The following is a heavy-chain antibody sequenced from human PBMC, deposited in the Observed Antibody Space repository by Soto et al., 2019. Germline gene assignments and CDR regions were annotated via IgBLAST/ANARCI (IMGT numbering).Heavy chain of an antibody. D-gene: IGHD3-22*01. CDR1: GGSIRSSSYY. Sequence: SETLSLTCTVSGGSIRSSSYYWGWIRQPPGKGLEWIGSIYYSGSTYYNPSLKSRVTISVDTSKNQFSLKLSSVTAADTAVYYCARRLYYDSSGFEGGGMDVWGQGTTVTVSS. CDR3: ARRLYYDSSGFEGGGMDV. V-gene: IGHV4-39*01. J-gene: IGHJ6*02. CDR2: IYYSGST.